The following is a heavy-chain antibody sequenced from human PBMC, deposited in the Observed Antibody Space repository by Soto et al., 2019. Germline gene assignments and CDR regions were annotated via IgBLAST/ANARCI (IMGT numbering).Heavy chain of an antibody. CDR2: IYYSGTT. J-gene: IGHJ4*02. Sequence: ETLSLTRIVSGGSINSSYYWGWIRQPPGKAPEWIGSIYYSGTTYYNPSLKSRVTISVDSSRNQVSLKMTSVTAADTAVYYCSRFAARPPFEYWGQGLVVTVS. D-gene: IGHD6-6*01. CDR1: GGSINSSYY. V-gene: IGHV4-39*01. CDR3: SRFAARPPFEY.